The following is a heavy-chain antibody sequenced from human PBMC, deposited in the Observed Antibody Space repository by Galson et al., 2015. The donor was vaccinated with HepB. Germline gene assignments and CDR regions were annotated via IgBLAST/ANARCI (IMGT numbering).Heavy chain of an antibody. CDR1: SYTFRNYG. CDR3: ARVGMTYYYFDY. D-gene: IGHD1-26*01. V-gene: IGHV1-18*01. J-gene: IGHJ4*02. CDR2: ISPYNGNR. Sequence: SVKVSCKASSYTFRNYGISWVRQAPGQGLEWMGWISPYNGNRNYAQKLQGRVTMTTDTSTSTACMELRSLRSDDTAVYYCARVGMTYYYFDYWGQGTLVTVSS.